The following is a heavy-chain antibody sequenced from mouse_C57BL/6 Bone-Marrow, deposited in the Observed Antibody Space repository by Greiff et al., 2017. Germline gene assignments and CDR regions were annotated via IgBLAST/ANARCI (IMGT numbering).Heavy chain of an antibody. Sequence: EVQLQQSGAELVRPGASVKLSCTASGFNIKDDYMHWVKQRPEQGLEWIGWIDPENGDTEYASKFQGKATITADTSSTTAYLQLSSLTSEDTAVYYCTTWGGREFAYWGQGTLVTVSA. V-gene: IGHV14-4*01. CDR3: TTWGGREFAY. D-gene: IGHD3-3*01. CDR1: GFNIKDDY. J-gene: IGHJ3*01. CDR2: IDPENGDT.